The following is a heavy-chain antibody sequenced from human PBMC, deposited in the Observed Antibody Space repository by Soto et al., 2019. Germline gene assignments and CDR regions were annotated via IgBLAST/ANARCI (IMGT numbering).Heavy chain of an antibody. V-gene: IGHV4-59*12. D-gene: IGHD7-27*01. Sequence: PSETLSLTCTVSGGSISSSYWSWIRQPPGKGLEWIGYIYDSGSTYYNPSLKSRVTMSVDTSKNQFSLKLSSVTAADTAVYYCAREPGYWGQGTLVTVSS. CDR2: IYDSGST. CDR3: AREPGY. J-gene: IGHJ4*02. CDR1: GGSISSSY.